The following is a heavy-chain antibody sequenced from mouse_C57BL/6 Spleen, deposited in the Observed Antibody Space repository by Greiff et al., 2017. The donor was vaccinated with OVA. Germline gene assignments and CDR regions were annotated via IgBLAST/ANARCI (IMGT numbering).Heavy chain of an antibody. D-gene: IGHD1-1*01. CDR3: ARDRGSSSHFDY. V-gene: IGHV5-4*01. Sequence: EVQVVESGGGLVKPGGSLKLSCAASGFTFSSYAMSWVRQTPEKRLEWVATISDGGRYTYYPDNVKGRFTISRDNAKNNLYLQMSHLKSEDTAMYYCARDRGSSSHFDYWGQGTTLTVSS. CDR1: GFTFSSYA. CDR2: ISDGGRYT. J-gene: IGHJ2*01.